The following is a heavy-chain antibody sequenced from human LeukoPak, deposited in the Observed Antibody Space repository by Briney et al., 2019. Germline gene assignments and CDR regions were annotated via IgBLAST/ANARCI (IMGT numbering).Heavy chain of an antibody. CDR2: IIPILGIA. V-gene: IGHV1-69*04. Sequence: SVKVSCKASGGTFSSYAISWVRQAPGQGLEWMGRIIPILGIANYAQKFQGRVTITADESTSTAYMELSSLRSEDTAVYYCASVDTAMVIDYWGQGTLVTVSS. J-gene: IGHJ4*02. CDR3: ASVDTAMVIDY. D-gene: IGHD5-18*01. CDR1: GGTFSSYA.